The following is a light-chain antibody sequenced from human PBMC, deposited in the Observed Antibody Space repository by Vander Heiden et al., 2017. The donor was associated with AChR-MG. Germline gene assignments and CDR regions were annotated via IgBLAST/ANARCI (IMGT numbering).Light chain of an antibody. Sequence: PGERATLSCRASQSVSSSLAWYQQKPGQAPRLLIYDASNRATGIPARFSGSGSGTDFTLTISSLEPEDVAVYYCQQRSNWPWMFGQGTKVEVK. CDR2: DAS. J-gene: IGKJ1*01. V-gene: IGKV3-11*01. CDR3: QQRSNWPWM. CDR1: QSVSSS.